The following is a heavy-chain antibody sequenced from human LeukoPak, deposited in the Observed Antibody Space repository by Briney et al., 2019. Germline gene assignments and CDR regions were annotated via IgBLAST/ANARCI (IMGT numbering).Heavy chain of an antibody. D-gene: IGHD6-19*01. CDR2: INPSGGST. CDR1: GYTFTSYY. CDR3: ASRAVAGNYFQH. Sequence: ASVKVSCKASGYTFTSYYMHWVRQAPGQGLEWMGIINPSGGSTSYAQKFQGRVTITRDTSTSTVYMELSSLRSEDTAVYYCASRAVAGNYFQHWGQGTLVTVSS. V-gene: IGHV1-46*01. J-gene: IGHJ1*01.